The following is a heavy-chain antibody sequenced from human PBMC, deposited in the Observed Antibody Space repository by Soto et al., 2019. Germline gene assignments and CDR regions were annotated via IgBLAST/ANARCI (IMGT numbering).Heavy chain of an antibody. V-gene: IGHV5-10-1*01. CDR1: GYRFTSYW. CDR3: ARRTSGWTDFYYAMDV. D-gene: IGHD6-19*01. Sequence: PGESLKISCKGSGYRFTSYWITWVRQMPGKGLEWMGRIDPSDSYTNYSPSFQGHVTISADKSISTAYLHWSSLKASDTAIYYCARRTSGWTDFYYAMDVWGQGTTVTVSS. J-gene: IGHJ6*02. CDR2: IDPSDSYT.